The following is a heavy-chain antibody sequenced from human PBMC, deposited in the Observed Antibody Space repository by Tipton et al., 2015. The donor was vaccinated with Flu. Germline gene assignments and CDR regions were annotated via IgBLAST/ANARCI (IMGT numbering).Heavy chain of an antibody. CDR2: ISTSGST. V-gene: IGHV4-61*09. CDR1: GGFISSGSYF. Sequence: LRLSCTVSGGFISSGSYFWGWIRQPAGEGLEWIGHISTSGSTNYNPSLKSRLTLSVDTSKNQFSLRLTSVTTTDTALYYCARHERGVSTFPWGQGTLVTVSS. J-gene: IGHJ5*02. CDR3: ARHERGVSTFP. D-gene: IGHD5/OR15-5a*01.